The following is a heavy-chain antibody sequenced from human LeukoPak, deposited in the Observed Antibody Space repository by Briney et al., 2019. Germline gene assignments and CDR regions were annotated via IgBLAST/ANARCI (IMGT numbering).Heavy chain of an antibody. V-gene: IGHV1-2*02. J-gene: IGHJ4*02. CDR2: INPNSGGT. CDR1: GYTFTGYY. CDR3: ARSPKAGDSSGYYFPYDY. D-gene: IGHD3-22*01. Sequence: ASVKVSCKASGYTFTGYYMHWVRQAPGQGLEWMGWINPNSGGTNYAQKFQGRVTMTRDTSISTAYMELSRLRSDDTAVYYCARSPKAGDSSGYYFPYDYWGQGTLVTVSS.